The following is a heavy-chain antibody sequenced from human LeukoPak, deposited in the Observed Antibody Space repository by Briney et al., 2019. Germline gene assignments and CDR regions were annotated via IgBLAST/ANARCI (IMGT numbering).Heavy chain of an antibody. J-gene: IGHJ3*02. CDR2: IYYSGST. Sequence: SETLSLTCTVSGGSISSDRYYWAWVRQPPGKGLEWIGTIYYSGSTYYNPSLKSRVTISVDTAKNHLSLRLSCVTAADTAVYYCARRVAARPFNAFDIWGQGTLVTVSS. CDR1: GGSISSDRYY. CDR3: ARRVAARPFNAFDI. V-gene: IGHV4-39*02. D-gene: IGHD6-6*01.